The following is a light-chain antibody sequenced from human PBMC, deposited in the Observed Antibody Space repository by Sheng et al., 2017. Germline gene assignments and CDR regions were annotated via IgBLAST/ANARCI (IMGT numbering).Light chain of an antibody. Sequence: AIQMTQSPSSLSASVGDRITITCRASQGIRNDLGWYQQKPGKAPKLLIYSAYSLQSGVPSRFSGSASGTDFNLTISSLQPEDVATYYCLQDYSYPLTFGGGTKVEIK. V-gene: IGKV1-6*01. CDR3: LQDYSYPLT. CDR1: QGIRND. J-gene: IGKJ4*01. CDR2: SAY.